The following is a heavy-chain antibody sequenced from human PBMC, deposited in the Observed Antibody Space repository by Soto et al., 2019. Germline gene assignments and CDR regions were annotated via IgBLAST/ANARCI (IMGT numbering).Heavy chain of an antibody. CDR1: GGTFSSYA. D-gene: IGHD1-26*01. CDR3: AREGEYGNWFDP. V-gene: IGHV1-69*06. J-gene: IGHJ5*02. CDR2: IIPIFGTA. Sequence: SVKVSCKASGGTFSSYAISWVRQAPGQGLEWMGEIIPIFGTANYAQKFQGRVTITADKSTSTAYMELSSLRSEDTAVYYCAREGEYGNWFDPWGQGTLVTVSS.